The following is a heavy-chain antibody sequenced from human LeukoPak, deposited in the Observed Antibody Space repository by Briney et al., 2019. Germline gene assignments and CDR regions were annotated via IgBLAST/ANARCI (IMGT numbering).Heavy chain of an antibody. D-gene: IGHD3-16*01. Sequence: SETLSLTCAVYGGSFSGYYWSWIRQPPGKGLEWIGEINHSGSTNYNPSLKSRVTISVDTSKNQFSLKLSSVTAADTAVYYCARGGVGGYYYYYMDVWGKGTTATVSS. V-gene: IGHV4-34*01. J-gene: IGHJ6*03. CDR3: ARGGVGGYYYYYMDV. CDR1: GGSFSGYY. CDR2: INHSGST.